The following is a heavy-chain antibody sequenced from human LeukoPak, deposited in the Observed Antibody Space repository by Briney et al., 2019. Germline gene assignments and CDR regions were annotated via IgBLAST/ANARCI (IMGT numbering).Heavy chain of an antibody. CDR3: AKDSGIAAAGRWLSYYYYYYYMDV. Sequence: GGSLRLSCAASGFKFSSSGMHWVRQAPGKGLEWVAFVRYDGTNKNYPDSVKGRFTISRDNSKNTLYLQMNSLRAEDTAVYYCAKDSGIAAAGRWLSYYYYYYYMDVWGKGTTVTVSS. V-gene: IGHV3-30*02. D-gene: IGHD6-13*01. J-gene: IGHJ6*03. CDR2: VRYDGTNK. CDR1: GFKFSSSG.